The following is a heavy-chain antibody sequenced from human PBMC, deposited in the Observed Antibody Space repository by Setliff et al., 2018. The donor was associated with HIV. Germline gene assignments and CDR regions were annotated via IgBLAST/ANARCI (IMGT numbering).Heavy chain of an antibody. D-gene: IGHD4-4*01. J-gene: IGHJ6*03. CDR2: IFRGVTT. Sequence: SETLSLTCAVSGYPIIEAYYWLWIRQSPTKGLEYIGIIFRGVTTYYNPSLRSRVALSMDTSKNQFSLRLSSVTAADTAIYYCARADSRRGAGYQYMDVCGKGTTVTVSS. CDR3: ARADSRRGAGYQYMDV. V-gene: IGHV4-38-2*01. CDR1: GYPIIEAYY.